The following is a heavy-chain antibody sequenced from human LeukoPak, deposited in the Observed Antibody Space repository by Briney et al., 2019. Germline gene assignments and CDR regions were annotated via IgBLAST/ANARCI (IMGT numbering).Heavy chain of an antibody. J-gene: IGHJ4*02. CDR3: ARGRFLEWLLSDGDY. Sequence: ASVKVSCKASGYTFTSYDINWVRQATGQGLEWMGWMNPNSGNTGYAQKFQGRVTMTRNTSISTAYMELSSLRSEDTAVYYCARGRFLEWLLSDGDYWGQRTLVTVSS. V-gene: IGHV1-8*01. CDR1: GYTFTSYD. CDR2: MNPNSGNT. D-gene: IGHD3-3*01.